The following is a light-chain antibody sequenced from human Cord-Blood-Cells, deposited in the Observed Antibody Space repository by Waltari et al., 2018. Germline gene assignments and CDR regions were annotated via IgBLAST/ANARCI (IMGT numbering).Light chain of an antibody. Sequence: QSALTQPASVSGSPGQSITISCTGTSSDVGGYNYVSWYQQHPGKAPKRMIYDVSNRPSGVSNRFSGSKSGNTASLTISGLQAEDEADYYCSSYTSSSTVFGGGTKLT. V-gene: IGLV2-14*01. J-gene: IGLJ3*02. CDR3: SSYTSSSTV. CDR2: DVS. CDR1: SSDVGGYNY.